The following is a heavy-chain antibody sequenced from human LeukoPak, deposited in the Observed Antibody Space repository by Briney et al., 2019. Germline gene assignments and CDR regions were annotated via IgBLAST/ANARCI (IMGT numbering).Heavy chain of an antibody. CDR3: AVLRGGYRPIDY. CDR2: IYYTGST. V-gene: IGHV4-61*01. Sequence: SETLSLTCTVSGGSVSSSTYYWTWIRQPPGKGLEWIGYIYYTGSTNYNPSLKSRVTISVDTSKNQFSLKLSSVTAADTAVYYCAVLRGGYRPIDYWGQGTLVTVSS. D-gene: IGHD5-12*01. J-gene: IGHJ4*02. CDR1: GGSVSSSTYY.